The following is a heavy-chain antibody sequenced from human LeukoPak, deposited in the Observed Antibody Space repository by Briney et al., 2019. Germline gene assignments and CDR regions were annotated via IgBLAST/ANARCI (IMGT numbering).Heavy chain of an antibody. CDR3: ARVGGGGSYYLIDY. CDR1: GFTFSSYG. J-gene: IGHJ4*02. V-gene: IGHV3-33*01. CDR2: IWYDGSNK. Sequence: GGSLRLSCAASGFTFSSYGMHWVRQAPGKGLEWVAVIWYDGSNKYYADSVKGRFTISRDNSKNTLYLQMNSLRAEDTAEYYCARVGGGGSYYLIDYWGQGTLVTVSS. D-gene: IGHD1-26*01.